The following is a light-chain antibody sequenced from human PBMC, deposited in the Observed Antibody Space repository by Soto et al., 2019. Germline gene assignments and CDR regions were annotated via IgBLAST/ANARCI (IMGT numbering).Light chain of an antibody. CDR2: DVS. V-gene: IGLV2-14*03. CDR3: TSYTSSSTVV. Sequence: QSALTQPASVSGSPGQSITISCTGTSSDVGGYNYVSWYQHHPGKAPKLMIYDVSNRPSGVSNRFSGSKSGNTASLTISGLQAVDEAHYYCTSYTSSSTVVFGGGTKLTVL. J-gene: IGLJ2*01. CDR1: SSDVGGYNY.